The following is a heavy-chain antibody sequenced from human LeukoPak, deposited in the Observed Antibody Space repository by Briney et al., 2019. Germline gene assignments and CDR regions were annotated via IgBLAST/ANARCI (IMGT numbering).Heavy chain of an antibody. Sequence: GGSLRLSCAASGFTFSSYWMSWVRQAPGKGLEWVANIKQDGSEKYYVDSVRGRFTISRDNAKNSLYLQMNSLRAEDTAVYYCARDLPYDAFDIWGQGTMATVSS. CDR2: IKQDGSEK. J-gene: IGHJ3*02. CDR1: GFTFSSYW. CDR3: ARDLPYDAFDI. V-gene: IGHV3-7*01.